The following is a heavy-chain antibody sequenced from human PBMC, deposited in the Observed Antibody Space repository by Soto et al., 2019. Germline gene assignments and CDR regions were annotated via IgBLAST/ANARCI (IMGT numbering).Heavy chain of an antibody. CDR1: GFTFNSYT. CDR2: ISSNGAST. D-gene: IGHD6-13*01. V-gene: IGHV3-64D*06. Sequence: GGSLRLSCSSSGFTFNSYTMHWVRQAPGKGLEYVSAISSNGASTYYADSVKGRFTISRDNSKNTLYLQMSSLRGEDTAVYYCVKDIAIAAAGTDYWGQGTLVTVSS. J-gene: IGHJ4*02. CDR3: VKDIAIAAAGTDY.